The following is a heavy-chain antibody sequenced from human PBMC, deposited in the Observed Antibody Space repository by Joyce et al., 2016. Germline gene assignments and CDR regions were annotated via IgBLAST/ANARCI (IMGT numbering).Heavy chain of an antibody. CDR2: IYHKGKT. D-gene: IGHD2/OR15-2a*01. Sequence: VQLQESGPGLVKPSETLSLTCDVSGDSISSGYFYGWVRQAPGKGLEWSANIYHKGKTDYIASLKSRVTISFYTSKNQLSLKLSSVTAADTAVYYCARDPQNFGFWGQGTLVIVSS. J-gene: IGHJ4*02. V-gene: IGHV4-38-2*02. CDR3: ARDPQNFGF. CDR1: GDSISSGYF.